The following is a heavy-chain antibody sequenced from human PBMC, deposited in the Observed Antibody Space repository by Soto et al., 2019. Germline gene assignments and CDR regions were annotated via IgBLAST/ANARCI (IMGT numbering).Heavy chain of an antibody. Sequence: EVQLLETGGGLVQPGGSLRLSCTASGFTFSTYAMSWVRQAPGEGLEWVSSISENGVYTDYADSVKGRFTISRDNSKNTLYVQMTSLRAEDTAVYYCAKDSTRIVGLRRANSNFDYWGQGTLVTVSS. D-gene: IGHD1-26*01. V-gene: IGHV3-23*01. CDR1: GFTFSTYA. CDR3: AKDSTRIVGLRRANSNFDY. J-gene: IGHJ4*02. CDR2: ISENGVYT.